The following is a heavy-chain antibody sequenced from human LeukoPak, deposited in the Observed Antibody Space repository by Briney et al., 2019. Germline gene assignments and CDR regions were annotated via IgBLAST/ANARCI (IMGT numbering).Heavy chain of an antibody. D-gene: IGHD6-19*01. Sequence: GGSLRLSCAASGFTFSSYGMHWVRQAPGKGLEWVAVIWYDGSNKYYADSVKGRFTISRDNSKNTLYLQMNSLRAEDTAVYYCASTSGWYEPIDYWGQGTLVSVSS. V-gene: IGHV3-33*01. J-gene: IGHJ4*02. CDR1: GFTFSSYG. CDR3: ASTSGWYEPIDY. CDR2: IWYDGSNK.